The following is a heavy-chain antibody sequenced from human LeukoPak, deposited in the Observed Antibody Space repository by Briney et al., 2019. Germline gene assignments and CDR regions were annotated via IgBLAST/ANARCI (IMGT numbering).Heavy chain of an antibody. V-gene: IGHV3-53*01. CDR2: IYSGGST. CDR1: AFNASNNY. Sequence: GGSPTPSCAASAFNASNNYMSWVRHAPGKGLEWVSIIYSGGSTYYADSVKGRFTISRDNSKNTLYLQMNSLRAEDTAVYYCAATNRAMVRGFIDWWGQGTLVSVS. CDR3: AATNRAMVRGFIDW. D-gene: IGHD3-10*01. J-gene: IGHJ4*02.